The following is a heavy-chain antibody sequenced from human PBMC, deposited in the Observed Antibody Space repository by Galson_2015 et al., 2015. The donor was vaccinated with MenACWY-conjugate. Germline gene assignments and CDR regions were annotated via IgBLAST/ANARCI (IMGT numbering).Heavy chain of an antibody. D-gene: IGHD6-6*01. J-gene: IGHJ6*03. CDR3: AKALIAALDYYYYYMDV. V-gene: IGHV3-30*02. Sequence: SLRLSCAASGFTFSSYGMHWVRQAPGKGLEWVAFIRYDGSNKYYADSVKGRFTISRDNSKNTLYLQMNSLRAEDTAVYYCAKALIAALDYYYYYMDVWGKGTTVTVSS. CDR1: GFTFSSYG. CDR2: IRYDGSNK.